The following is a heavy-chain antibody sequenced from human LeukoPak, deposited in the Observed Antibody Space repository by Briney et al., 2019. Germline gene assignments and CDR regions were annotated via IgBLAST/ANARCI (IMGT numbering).Heavy chain of an antibody. CDR3: ATSESGRSWDWFAP. Sequence: GASVKVSCKASGYTFTSYGISWVRQAPGQGLEWMGGLTQFFRRTNYTQKFQGRLTITTDESSTTAYMELSDLRSDDTAVYYCATSESGRSWDWFAPWGQGTRVTVSS. V-gene: IGHV1-69*05. D-gene: IGHD3-10*01. CDR2: LTQFFRRT. CDR1: GYTFTSYG. J-gene: IGHJ5*02.